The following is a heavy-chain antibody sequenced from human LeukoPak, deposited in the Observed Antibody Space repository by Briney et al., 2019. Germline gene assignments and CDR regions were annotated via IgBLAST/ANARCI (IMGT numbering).Heavy chain of an antibody. CDR1: GYTFTSYG. V-gene: IGHV1-18*01. CDR2: ISAYNGNT. D-gene: IGHD6-13*01. Sequence: GESLKISCKGSGYTFTSYGISWVRQAPGQGLEWMGWISAYNGNTNYAQKLQGRVTMTTDTSTSTAYKEQRSLRSDDTAVYYCARDISKGAAAAGTLGVFYIWGQGTMVTVSS. CDR3: ARDISKGAAAAGTLGVFYI. J-gene: IGHJ3*02.